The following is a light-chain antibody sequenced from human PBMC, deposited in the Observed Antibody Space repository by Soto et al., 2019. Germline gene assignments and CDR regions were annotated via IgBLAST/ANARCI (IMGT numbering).Light chain of an antibody. CDR2: GNS. Sequence: QSVLTQPPSVSGAPGQRVTISCTGSSSNIGARYDVQWYQQLPGTAPKLLIYGNSNRPSGVPDRFSGSKSGTPASLAITGLQAEDEADYYCQSYNSSLNAVVFGGGTKLTVL. CDR3: QSYNSSLNAVV. J-gene: IGLJ2*01. CDR1: SSNIGARYD. V-gene: IGLV1-40*01.